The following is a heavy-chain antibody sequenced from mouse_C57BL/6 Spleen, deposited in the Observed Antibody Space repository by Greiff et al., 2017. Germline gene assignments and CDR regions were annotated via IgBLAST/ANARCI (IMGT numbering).Heavy chain of an antibody. J-gene: IGHJ4*01. CDR3: ARITTGVATDAMEY. Sequence: VQLQPSGPELVKPGASVKIPCKASGYTFTDYNMDWVKQSHGKSLEWIGDINPNNGSTIYNQKFKGKATLTVDKSSSTAYMELRSLTSEDTAVYYWARITTGVATDAMEYWGQGTAGTV. V-gene: IGHV1-18*01. D-gene: IGHD1-1*01. CDR2: INPNNGST. CDR1: GYTFTDYN.